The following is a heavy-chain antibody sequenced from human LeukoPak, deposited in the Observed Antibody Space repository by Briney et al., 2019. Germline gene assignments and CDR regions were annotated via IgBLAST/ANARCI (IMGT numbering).Heavy chain of an antibody. CDR2: INPNSGGT. J-gene: IGHJ6*03. D-gene: IGHD1-26*01. CDR3: ARDGLGVGATEYYYYYMDV. V-gene: IGHV1-2*02. CDR1: GYTFTSYG. Sequence: ASVKVSCKASGYTFTSYGISWVRQAPGQGLEWMGWINPNSGGTNYAQKFQGRVTMTRDTSISTAYMELSRLRSDDTAVYYCARDGLGVGATEYYYYYMDVWGKGTTVTVSS.